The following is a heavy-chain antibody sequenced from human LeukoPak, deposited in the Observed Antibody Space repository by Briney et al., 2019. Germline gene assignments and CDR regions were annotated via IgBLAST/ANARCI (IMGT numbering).Heavy chain of an antibody. Sequence: SETLSLTCTVSGGSISSGSYYGSWIRQPAGKGLEWIGRIYTSGSTNYNPSLKSRVTISVDTSKNQFSLKLSSVTAADTAVYYCVQYYYDSSGLGVDYWGQGTLVTVSS. J-gene: IGHJ4*02. CDR1: GGSISSGSYY. D-gene: IGHD3-22*01. V-gene: IGHV4-61*02. CDR2: IYTSGST. CDR3: VQYYYDSSGLGVDY.